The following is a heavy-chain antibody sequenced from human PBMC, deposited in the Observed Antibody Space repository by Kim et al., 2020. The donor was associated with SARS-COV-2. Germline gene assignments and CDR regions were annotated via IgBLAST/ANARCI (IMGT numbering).Heavy chain of an antibody. CDR2: ISCSGGST. V-gene: IGHV3-23*01. D-gene: IGHD1-26*01. CDR3: TGGTVSGSYLGNFDY. Sequence: GGSLRLSCAASGFTFSSYAMSWVRQAPGKGLEWVSVISCSGGSTYYADSVKGRFTISRDNSKNTLYLQMNSLRAEDTAVNYCTGGTVSGSYLGNFDYCGQGTLVTVSS. J-gene: IGHJ4*02. CDR1: GFTFSSYA.